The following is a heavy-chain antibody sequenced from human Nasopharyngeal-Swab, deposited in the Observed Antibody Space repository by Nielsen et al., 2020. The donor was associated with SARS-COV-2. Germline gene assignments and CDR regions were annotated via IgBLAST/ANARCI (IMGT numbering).Heavy chain of an antibody. V-gene: IGHV4-39*07. CDR3: ARERGRGGIWNYYYYYMDV. CDR1: GGSISSSSYY. D-gene: IGHD3-10*01. Sequence: SETLSLTCTVSGGSISSSSYYWGWIRQPPGKGLEWIGSIYYSGSTYYNPSLKRRVTISVDTSKNQFSLKLRSVTAAETAVDYCARERGRGGIWNYYYYYMDVWGKGTTVTVSS. CDR2: IYYSGST. J-gene: IGHJ6*03.